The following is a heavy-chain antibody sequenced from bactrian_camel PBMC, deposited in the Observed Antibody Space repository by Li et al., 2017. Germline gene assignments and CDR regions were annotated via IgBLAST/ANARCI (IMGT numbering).Heavy chain of an antibody. Sequence: VQLVESGGALMQPGGSLTLSCTASGFTFENWYMAWVRQAPGKGLEWVSSIHSGGSITAYADSVKGRFTISRDDAQNTLYLQLNSLKIEDTAMYYCATDFNDGRLDYDGACVNVGVLGQGTQVTVS. CDR1: GFTFENWY. J-gene: IGHJ4*01. D-gene: IGHD4*01. CDR2: IHSGGSIT. V-gene: IGHV3S40*01.